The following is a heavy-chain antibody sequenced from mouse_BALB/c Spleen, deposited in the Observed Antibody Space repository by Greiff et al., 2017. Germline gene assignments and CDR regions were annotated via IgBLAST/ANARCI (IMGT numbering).Heavy chain of an antibody. CDR3: ARPGGALYAMDY. V-gene: IGHV2-2*02. J-gene: IGHJ4*01. D-gene: IGHD3-1*01. CDR1: GFSLTSYG. Sequence: VQLQQSGPGLVQPSQSLSITCTVSGFSLTSYGVYWVRQSPGKGLEWLGVIWSGGSTDYNAAFISRLSISKDNSKSQVFFKMNSLQDNDTAIYYSARPGGALYAMDYWGQGTSVTVSS. CDR2: IWSGGST.